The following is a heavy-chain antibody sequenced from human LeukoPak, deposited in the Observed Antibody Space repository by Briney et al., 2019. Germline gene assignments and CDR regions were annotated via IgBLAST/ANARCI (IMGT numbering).Heavy chain of an antibody. Sequence: ASVRVSCKASGYMFNRYGISWVRQGPGQGLEWMGWLSGYNGDTKYAEKLQGRVTMTTDTSTSTAYMELGSLNSDDTAVYFCARDYFHGHCAGLSCFLLDYWGQGTLVTAPS. D-gene: IGHD2-8*02. CDR3: ARDYFHGHCAGLSCFLLDY. V-gene: IGHV1-18*01. J-gene: IGHJ4*02. CDR2: LSGYNGDT. CDR1: GYMFNRYG.